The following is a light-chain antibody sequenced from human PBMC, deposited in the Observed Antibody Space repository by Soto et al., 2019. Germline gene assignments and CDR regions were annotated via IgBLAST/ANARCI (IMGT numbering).Light chain of an antibody. CDR2: AAS. V-gene: IGKV1-27*01. J-gene: IGKJ3*01. Sequence: DIQMTQSPTSLYASVGDRVTITCRASQGIRNFVAWYQQKPGKAPTLLIYAASTLHSGVPSRFSGSGSGTDFILPINSLQPEDVATYSCQKYSSVPVFGPGTKVEIK. CDR1: QGIRNF. CDR3: QKYSSVPV.